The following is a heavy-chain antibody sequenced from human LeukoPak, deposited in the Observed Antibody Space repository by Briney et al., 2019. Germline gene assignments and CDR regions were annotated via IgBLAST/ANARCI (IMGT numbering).Heavy chain of an antibody. CDR2: IIPLFDIV. V-gene: IGHV1-69*13. Sequence: SVKVSCKASGGTLSTYSFNWVRQAPGQGLEWVGGIIPLFDIVNYAQKFQGRVTITADESTSTVYMELSSLRSEDTAVYYCAAGGSGYQTPLDYWGQGTVVTVSS. J-gene: IGHJ4*02. CDR1: GGTLSTYS. D-gene: IGHD3-3*01. CDR3: AAGGSGYQTPLDY.